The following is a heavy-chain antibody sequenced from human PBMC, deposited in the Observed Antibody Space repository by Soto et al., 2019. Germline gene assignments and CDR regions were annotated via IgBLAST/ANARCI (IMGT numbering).Heavy chain of an antibody. CDR3: ARTPGSIAATGGLYYYYSLDV. Sequence: GGSLRLSCAASGFTFNEYGMHWVRQAPGKGLEWVAVISYDGSKQYYADSVRGRFSISRDNSENTLYLQMNSLRAEDTAVYYCARTPGSIAATGGLYYYYSLDVWGQGTTVTVSS. CDR2: ISYDGSKQ. D-gene: IGHD6-13*01. CDR1: GFTFNEYG. V-gene: IGHV3-30*03. J-gene: IGHJ6*02.